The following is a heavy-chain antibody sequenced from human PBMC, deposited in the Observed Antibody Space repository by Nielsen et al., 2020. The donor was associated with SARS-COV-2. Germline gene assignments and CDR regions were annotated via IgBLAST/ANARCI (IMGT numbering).Heavy chain of an antibody. CDR1: GFTFSSYG. V-gene: IGHV3-33*06. Sequence: GGSLRLSCAASGFTFSSYGMHWVRQAPGKGLEWVAVIWYDGSNKYYADSVKGRFTISRDNSKNTLYLQMNSLRAEDTAVYYCAKSASGWFMYNWFDPWGQGTLVTVSS. J-gene: IGHJ5*02. CDR2: IWYDGSNK. D-gene: IGHD6-19*01. CDR3: AKSASGWFMYNWFDP.